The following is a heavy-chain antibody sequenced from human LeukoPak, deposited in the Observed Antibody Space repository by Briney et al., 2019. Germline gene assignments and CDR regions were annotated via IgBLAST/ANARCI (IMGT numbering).Heavy chain of an antibody. CDR2: INPNSGGT. CDR3: GREGRLRSTSSYGMDV. Sequence: ASVKVSCKASGYTFTGYYMHWVRQAPGQGLEWMGRINPNSGGTNYAQKFQGRVTMTRDTSISTAYMELSRLRSDDTAVYYCGREGRLRSTSSYGMDVWGKGTTVTVSS. CDR1: GYTFTGYY. D-gene: IGHD2-2*01. V-gene: IGHV1-2*06. J-gene: IGHJ6*04.